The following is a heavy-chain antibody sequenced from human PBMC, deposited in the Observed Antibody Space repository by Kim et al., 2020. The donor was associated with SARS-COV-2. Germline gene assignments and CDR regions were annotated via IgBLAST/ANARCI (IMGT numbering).Heavy chain of an antibody. CDR1: GGTFSSYA. Sequence: SVKVSCKASGGTFSSYAISWVRQAPGQGLEWMGGIIPIFGTANYAQKFQGRVTITADESTSTAYMELSSLRSEDTAVYYCAREIDGYPAFDIWGQGTMVTVSS. V-gene: IGHV1-69*13. D-gene: IGHD5-12*01. CDR3: AREIDGYPAFDI. J-gene: IGHJ3*02. CDR2: IIPIFGTA.